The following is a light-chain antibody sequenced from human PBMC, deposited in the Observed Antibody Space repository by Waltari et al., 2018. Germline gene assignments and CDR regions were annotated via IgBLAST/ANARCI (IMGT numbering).Light chain of an antibody. Sequence: ELVMTQSPATLSVSPGERATLSCRASQSVSSNLAWYQQKPGQAPRLLIYGASTRATGIPARFSGSGSGTEFTLIISSLQSEDSAVYYCQKYNNWPPLFGQGTKLEIK. CDR1: QSVSSN. CDR2: GAS. V-gene: IGKV3-15*01. CDR3: QKYNNWPPL. J-gene: IGKJ2*01.